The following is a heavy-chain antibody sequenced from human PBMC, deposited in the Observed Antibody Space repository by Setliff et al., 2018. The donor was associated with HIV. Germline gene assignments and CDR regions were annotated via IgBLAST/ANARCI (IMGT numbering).Heavy chain of an antibody. CDR2: IDPSDSYI. Sequence: GESLKISCKGSGKSLSNYWINWVRQMPGKGLEWMGRIDPSDSYINYGPSFQGHVTISADKSTNTAFLQWSSLKASDTAVYYCLLYCSGTSCHLPDVWGQGTTVTVSS. CDR3: LLYCSGTSCHLPDV. V-gene: IGHV5-10-1*01. D-gene: IGHD2-2*01. CDR1: GKSLSNYW. J-gene: IGHJ6*02.